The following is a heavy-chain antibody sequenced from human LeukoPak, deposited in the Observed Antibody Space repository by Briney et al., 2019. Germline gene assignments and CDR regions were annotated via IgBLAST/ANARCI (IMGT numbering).Heavy chain of an antibody. CDR2: IYYSGST. J-gene: IGHJ4*02. Sequence: SETLSLTCTVSGGSISSYYWSWIRQPPGKGLEWIGYIYYSGSTNYNPSLKSRVTISVDTSKNQFSLKLSSVTAADTAVYYCARIRRYSGYDFDYWGQGTLVTVSS. CDR3: ARIRRYSGYDFDY. V-gene: IGHV4-59*01. D-gene: IGHD5-12*01. CDR1: GGSISSYY.